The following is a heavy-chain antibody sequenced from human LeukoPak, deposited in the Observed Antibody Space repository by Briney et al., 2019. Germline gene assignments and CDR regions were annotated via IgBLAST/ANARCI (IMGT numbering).Heavy chain of an antibody. CDR1: GFTFSSYS. J-gene: IGHJ3*02. Sequence: PGGSLRLSCAASGFTFSSYSMNWVRQAPGKGLEWVSSISRSGSYIYYADSLKGRFTISRDNAKNALYLQMNSLRAEDTAVYYCARGPKLGLNTLDAFDIWGQGTMVTVSS. D-gene: IGHD7-27*01. CDR2: ISRSGSYI. V-gene: IGHV3-21*01. CDR3: ARGPKLGLNTLDAFDI.